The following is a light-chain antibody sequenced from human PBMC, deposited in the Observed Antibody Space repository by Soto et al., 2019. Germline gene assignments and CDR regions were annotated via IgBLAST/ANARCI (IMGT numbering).Light chain of an antibody. J-gene: IGKJ1*01. V-gene: IGKV1-5*01. Sequence: DIQLTQSPSTLSASVGDRVTITCRVSQSISNWLAWYQQKPGKAPKLLINEASTLQSGLPSRFSGSGSGTEFTLTISSLQPDDFATYFCQQYSSFSRRTFGQGTKVEIK. CDR3: QQYSSFSRRT. CDR2: EAS. CDR1: QSISNW.